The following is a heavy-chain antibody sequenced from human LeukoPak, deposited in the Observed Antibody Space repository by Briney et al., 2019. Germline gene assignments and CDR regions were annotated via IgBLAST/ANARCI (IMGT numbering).Heavy chain of an antibody. V-gene: IGHV4-61*02. D-gene: IGHD3-22*01. CDR1: GDSINSGSYY. CDR2: IYTSGST. J-gene: IGHJ4*02. Sequence: PSETLSLTCTVSGDSINSGSYYWSWIRQPAWKGLEWIGRIYTSGSTNYNPSLKSRVTISVDTSKNQFSLKLSSVTAADTAVYYCARAGGSGYYVYLHYWGQGTLVTVSS. CDR3: ARAGGSGYYVYLHY.